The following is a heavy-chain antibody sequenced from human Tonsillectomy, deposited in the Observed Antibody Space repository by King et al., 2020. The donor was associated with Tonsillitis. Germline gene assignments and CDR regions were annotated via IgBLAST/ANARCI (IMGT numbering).Heavy chain of an antibody. CDR3: AKDLRVLKPTTSYVLDAFDI. J-gene: IGHJ3*02. CDR1: GFTFSSYA. CDR2: ISGSGGST. D-gene: IGHD3-16*01. V-gene: IGHV3-23*04. Sequence: EVQLVESGGGLVQPGGSLRLSCAASGFTFSSYAMSWVRQAPGKGLEWVSAISGSGGSTYYADSVKGRFTISRDNSKNTLYLQMNSLRAEDTAVYYCAKDLRVLKPTTSYVLDAFDIWGRGTMVTVSS.